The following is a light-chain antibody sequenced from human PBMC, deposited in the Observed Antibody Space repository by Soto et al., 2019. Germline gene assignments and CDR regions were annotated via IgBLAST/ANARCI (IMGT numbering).Light chain of an antibody. CDR3: SSFTSTNTWV. Sequence: QSALTQPASVSGSPGQSITISCTGTNSDVGAYNYVSWYQQYPGKAPKIIIYEVTYRPSGVSARFSGSKSGTTASLTISGHQTEDEADYYCSSFTSTNTWVFGGGTQLTVL. J-gene: IGLJ7*01. CDR1: NSDVGAYNY. V-gene: IGLV2-14*01. CDR2: EVT.